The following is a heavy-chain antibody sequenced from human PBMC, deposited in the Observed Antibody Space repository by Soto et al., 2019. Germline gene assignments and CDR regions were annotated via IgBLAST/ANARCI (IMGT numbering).Heavy chain of an antibody. Sequence: SETLSLTCTVSGGSISSSSYYWGWIRQPPGKGLEWIGSIYYSGSTYYNPSLKSRVTISVDTSKNQFSLKLSSVTAADTAVYYCARHKGWLVLFDYWGQGTLVTVSS. CDR1: GGSISSSSYY. J-gene: IGHJ4*02. CDR2: IYYSGST. CDR3: ARHKGWLVLFDY. D-gene: IGHD6-19*01. V-gene: IGHV4-39*01.